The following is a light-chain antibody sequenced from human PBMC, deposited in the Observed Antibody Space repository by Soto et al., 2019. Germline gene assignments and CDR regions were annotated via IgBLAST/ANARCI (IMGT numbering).Light chain of an antibody. V-gene: IGKV1-5*01. Sequence: DIQMTQSPATLSASVGDRVTITCRASQSISSWLAWYQQKPGKVPKLLIDDASSLESGVPSRFSGSGSGTECPLTISTLQPNDFATYCCQHYNTYPRTFGLGTKVEIK. CDR3: QHYNTYPRT. CDR2: DAS. J-gene: IGKJ1*01. CDR1: QSISSW.